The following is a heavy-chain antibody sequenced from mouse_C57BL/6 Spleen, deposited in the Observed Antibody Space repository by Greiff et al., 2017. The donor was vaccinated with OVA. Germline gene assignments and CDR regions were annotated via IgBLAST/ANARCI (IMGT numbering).Heavy chain of an antibody. J-gene: IGHJ3*01. CDR2: INPSSGYT. CDR3: ARSEDYDQAWFAY. Sequence: QVHVKQSGAELAKPGASVKLSCKASGYTFTSYWMHWVKQRPGQGLEWIGYINPSSGYTKYNQKFKDKATLTADKSSSTAYMQLSSLTYEDSAVYYCARSEDYDQAWFAYWGQGTLVTVSA. D-gene: IGHD2-4*01. V-gene: IGHV1-7*01. CDR1: GYTFTSYW.